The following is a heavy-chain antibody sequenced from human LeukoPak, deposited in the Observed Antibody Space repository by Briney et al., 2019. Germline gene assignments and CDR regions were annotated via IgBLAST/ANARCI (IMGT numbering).Heavy chain of an antibody. D-gene: IGHD6-13*01. CDR3: ARRVRSNCLDY. Sequence: SETLSLTCAVYGESVGGYCWNWIRQPPGKGLEWIGEINHSGGTNYNPSLKSRVTISVDTSKNQFSLKLRSVTAADTAVYYCARRVRSNCLDYWGQGTLVTVSS. V-gene: IGHV4-34*01. J-gene: IGHJ4*02. CDR1: GESVGGYC. CDR2: INHSGGT.